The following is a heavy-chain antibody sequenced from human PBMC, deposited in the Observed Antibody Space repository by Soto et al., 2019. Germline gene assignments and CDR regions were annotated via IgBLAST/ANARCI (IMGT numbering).Heavy chain of an antibody. V-gene: IGHV3-33*01. Sequence: PGGSLRLSCAASAVTFTGFGMHWVRQAPGKGLEWVAVIWYDGSNKYYADSVKGRFTISRDNSKNTLYLQMNSLRAEDMAVYYCARDIVVVPAAMAPRGAADTNDYWGQGTLVTVSS. CDR2: IWYDGSNK. CDR3: ARDIVVVPAAMAPRGAADTNDY. D-gene: IGHD2-2*01. J-gene: IGHJ4*02. CDR1: AVTFTGFG.